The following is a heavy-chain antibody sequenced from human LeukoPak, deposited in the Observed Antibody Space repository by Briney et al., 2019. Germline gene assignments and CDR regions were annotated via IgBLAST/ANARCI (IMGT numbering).Heavy chain of an antibody. D-gene: IGHD3-10*01. CDR1: GGSISSYY. J-gene: IGHJ4*02. Sequence: SETLSLTCTVSGGSISSYYWSWIRQPPGKGLEWLGYIYYSGSTNYNPSLKSRVTISVDTSKNQFSLKLSSVTAADTAVYYCARHGSGFLSNFDYWGQGTLVTVSS. CDR2: IYYSGST. CDR3: ARHGSGFLSNFDY. V-gene: IGHV4-59*08.